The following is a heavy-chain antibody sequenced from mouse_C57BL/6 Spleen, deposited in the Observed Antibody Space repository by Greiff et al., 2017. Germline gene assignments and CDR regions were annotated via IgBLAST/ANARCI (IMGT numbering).Heavy chain of an antibody. V-gene: IGHV5-6*01. Sequence: EVQRVESGGDLVKPGGSLKLSCAASGFTFSSYGMSWVRQTPDKRLEWVATISSGGSYTYYPDSVKGRFTISRDNAKNTLYLQMSSLKSEDTAMYYCARQGYGNYEFAYWGQGTLVTVSA. CDR2: ISSGGSYT. CDR3: ARQGYGNYEFAY. D-gene: IGHD2-1*01. J-gene: IGHJ3*01. CDR1: GFTFSSYG.